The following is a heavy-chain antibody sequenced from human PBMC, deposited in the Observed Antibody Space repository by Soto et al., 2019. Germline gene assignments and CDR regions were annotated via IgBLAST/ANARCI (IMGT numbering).Heavy chain of an antibody. J-gene: IGHJ4*02. CDR1: GYTLTELS. V-gene: IGHV1-24*01. CDR3: ATAAYRAVAGTREIYFDY. CDR2: FDPEDGET. Sequence: GASVKVSCKVSGYTLTELSMHWVRQAPGKGLEWMGGFDPEDGETIYAQKFQGRVTMTEDTSTDTAYMELSSLRSEDTAVYYCATAAYRAVAGTREIYFDYWGQGTLVTVSS. D-gene: IGHD6-19*01.